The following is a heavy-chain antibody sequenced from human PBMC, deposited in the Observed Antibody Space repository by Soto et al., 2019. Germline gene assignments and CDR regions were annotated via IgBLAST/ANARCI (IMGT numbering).Heavy chain of an antibody. V-gene: IGHV3-30*01. CDR2: ISTDGRDK. Sequence: PVGSLRLSCAASGFTVSSKYMSWVRQAPGKGLEWVAVISTDGRDKYHADSVKGRFTISRDNSKNTLFLQMNSLRPEDTAVYYCAKDHDLAAAGYYFDYWGQGTLVTVSS. CDR3: AKDHDLAAAGYYFDY. J-gene: IGHJ4*02. D-gene: IGHD6-13*01. CDR1: GFTVSSKY.